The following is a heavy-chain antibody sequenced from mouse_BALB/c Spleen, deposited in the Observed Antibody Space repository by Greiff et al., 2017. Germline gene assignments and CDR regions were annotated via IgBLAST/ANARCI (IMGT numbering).Heavy chain of an antibody. Sequence: VQLKQSGPGLVKPSQSLSLTCTVTGYSITSDYAWNWIRQFPGNKLEWMGYISYSGSTSYNPSLKSRISITRDTSKNQFFLQLNSVTTEDTATYYCARRDGNYLYAMDYWGQGTSVTVSS. D-gene: IGHD2-1*01. J-gene: IGHJ4*01. CDR2: ISYSGST. V-gene: IGHV3-2*02. CDR3: ARRDGNYLYAMDY. CDR1: GYSITSDYA.